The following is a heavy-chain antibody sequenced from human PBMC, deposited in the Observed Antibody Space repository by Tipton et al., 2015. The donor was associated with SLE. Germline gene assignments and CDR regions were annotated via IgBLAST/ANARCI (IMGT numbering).Heavy chain of an antibody. CDR3: ARFNGVRTGFDY. CDR1: GGSISSHY. CDR2: IYYSGST. Sequence: LRLSCTVSGGSISSHYWSWIRQPPGKGLEWIGYIYYSGSTNYNPSLKSRVTISVDTSKNQFSLKLSSVTAADTAVYYCARFNGVRTGFDYWGQGTLVTVSS. J-gene: IGHJ4*02. V-gene: IGHV4-59*11. D-gene: IGHD3-10*01.